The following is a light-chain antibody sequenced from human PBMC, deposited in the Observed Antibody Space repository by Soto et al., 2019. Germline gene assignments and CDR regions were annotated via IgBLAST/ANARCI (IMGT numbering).Light chain of an antibody. Sequence: QSALTQPASVSGSPGQSITISCTGTSSDVGGYNYVSWYQQHPGKAPKLMIYDVSNRPSGVSNRFSSSKSGNTASLTISGLQAEDEADCYCSSYSSSSTLVFGGGTKLTVL. CDR2: DVS. J-gene: IGLJ2*01. V-gene: IGLV2-14*01. CDR1: SSDVGGYNY. CDR3: SSYSSSSTLV.